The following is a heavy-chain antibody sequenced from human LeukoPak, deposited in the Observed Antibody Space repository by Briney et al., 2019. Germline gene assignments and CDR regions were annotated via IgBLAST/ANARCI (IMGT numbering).Heavy chain of an antibody. CDR2: IKQDGSEK. CDR1: GFTFSSYW. Sequence: GGSLRLSCAASGFTFSSYWMSWVRQAPGKGLEWVANIKQDGSEKYYVDSVKGRFTISRDNAKNSLYLQMNSLRAEDTAVYYCARDPGKHLRIVGAYDAFDIWGQGTMVTVSS. CDR3: ARDPGKHLRIVGAYDAFDI. J-gene: IGHJ3*02. D-gene: IGHD1-26*01. V-gene: IGHV3-7*01.